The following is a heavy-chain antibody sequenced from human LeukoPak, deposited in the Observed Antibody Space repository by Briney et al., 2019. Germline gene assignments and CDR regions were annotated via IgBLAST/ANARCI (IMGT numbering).Heavy chain of an antibody. J-gene: IGHJ4*02. CDR3: ATVAATLAGYYFDY. D-gene: IGHD2-15*01. CDR1: GYTLTVLS. CDR2: FVPEDGET. Sequence: DSMKLSCKVSGYTLTVLSVRWVRHPPGNGLEWMGGFVPEDGETIYAQKFQGRVTMTEDTSTDTAYMELSSLRSEDTAVYYCATVAATLAGYYFDYWGQGTLVTVSS. V-gene: IGHV1-24*01.